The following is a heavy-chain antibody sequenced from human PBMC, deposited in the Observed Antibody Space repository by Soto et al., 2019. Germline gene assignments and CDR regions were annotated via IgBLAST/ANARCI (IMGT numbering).Heavy chain of an antibody. Sequence: QVQLVQSGAEVKKPGASVKVSCKASGYTFTSYYMHWVRQAPGQGLEWMGIIDPSGGSATYAQNFQGRVAMTRDASTSTVYMELSSLRSEDAAEYYCTRDSGMTTYTPKAYFDYWGQGTLVTVSS. J-gene: IGHJ4*02. CDR3: TRDSGMTTYTPKAYFDY. CDR2: IDPSGGSA. V-gene: IGHV1-46*03. CDR1: GYTFTSYY. D-gene: IGHD1-26*01.